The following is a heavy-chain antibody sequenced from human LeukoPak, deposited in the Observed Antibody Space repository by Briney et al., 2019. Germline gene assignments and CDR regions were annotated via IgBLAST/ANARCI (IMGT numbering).Heavy chain of an antibody. CDR3: ARDIDTAAGTGDAFDI. J-gene: IGHJ3*02. CDR1: GFTFSSYW. D-gene: IGHD6-13*01. Sequence: GGSLRLSCAASGFTFSSYWMSWVRQAPGKGLEWVANIKQDGSEKYYVDSVKGRFTISKDNAKNSLYLQMNGLRAEDTAVYYCARDIDTAAGTGDAFDIWGQGTMVTVSS. V-gene: IGHV3-7*03. CDR2: IKQDGSEK.